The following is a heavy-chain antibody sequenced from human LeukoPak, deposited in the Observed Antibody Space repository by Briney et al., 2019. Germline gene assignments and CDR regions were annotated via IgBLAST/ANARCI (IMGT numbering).Heavy chain of an antibody. CDR1: GFTFSNFG. V-gene: IGHV3-30*03. Sequence: GGSLRLSCAVSGFTFSNFGMHWVRQAPGKGLEWVAVTSYDGSNTYYADSVKGRFTISRDNSENTLYLQMNSLRADDTAVYYCARAPTVTTRVFASWGQGTLVTVSS. J-gene: IGHJ5*01. CDR3: ARAPTVTTRVFAS. D-gene: IGHD4-17*01. CDR2: TSYDGSNT.